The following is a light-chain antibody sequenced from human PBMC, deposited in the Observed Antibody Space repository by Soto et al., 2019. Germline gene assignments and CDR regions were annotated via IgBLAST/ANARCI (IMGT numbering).Light chain of an antibody. CDR2: DAS. J-gene: IGKJ4*01. CDR1: QSVRSSY. V-gene: IGKV3D-20*01. Sequence: EIVLTQSPATLSLSPGERATLSCGASQSVRSSYLAWFQQKPGLAPRLLIYDASSRATGIPDRFSGSGSGTDFTLTISRLEPEDLAVYYCQQYGSSPFTFGGGTKVEIK. CDR3: QQYGSSPFT.